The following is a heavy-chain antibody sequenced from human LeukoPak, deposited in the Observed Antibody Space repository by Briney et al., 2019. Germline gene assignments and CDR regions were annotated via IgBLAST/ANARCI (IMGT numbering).Heavy chain of an antibody. V-gene: IGHV3-74*01. D-gene: IGHD2-21*02. CDR3: ATDRDNSDWQKRFDY. CDR1: GFSFSSDW. CDR2: INHNGVSE. J-gene: IGHJ4*02. Sequence: GGSLRLSCTASGFSFSSDWMHWVRQAPGKGLVWVSRINHNGVSEAYADSVKGRFTISRDNAKNSLHLQMNSLRAEDTAVYYCATDRDNSDWQKRFDYWGQGTLVTVSS.